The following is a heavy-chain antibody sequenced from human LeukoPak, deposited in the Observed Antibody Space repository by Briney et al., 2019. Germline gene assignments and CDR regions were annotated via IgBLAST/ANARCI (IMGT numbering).Heavy chain of an antibody. CDR2: ISGSGGST. CDR3: AKGRGNWNDYFDY. J-gene: IGHJ4*02. D-gene: IGHD1-20*01. V-gene: IGHV3-23*01. Sequence: GGSLRISCAASGFTFSSYAMSWVRQAPGKGLEWVSGISGSGGSTYYADSVKGRFTISRDNSKNTLYLQMNSLRAEDTAVYYCAKGRGNWNDYFDYWGQGTLVTVSS. CDR1: GFTFSSYA.